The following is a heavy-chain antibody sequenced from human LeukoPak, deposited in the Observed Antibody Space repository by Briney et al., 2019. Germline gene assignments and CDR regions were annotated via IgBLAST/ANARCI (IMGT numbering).Heavy chain of an antibody. CDR2: ITSSGTT. Sequence: GGFPRLSCAASGLTFRTYGMGWVRQAPGKGLEWVSSITSSGTTNYADSVKDRFVISRDNSKDTLFLQMNSLRVEDTAVYYCANTGSYSVYWGQGTLVTVSS. J-gene: IGHJ4*02. CDR3: ANTGSYSVY. CDR1: GLTFRTYG. V-gene: IGHV3-23*01. D-gene: IGHD1-26*01.